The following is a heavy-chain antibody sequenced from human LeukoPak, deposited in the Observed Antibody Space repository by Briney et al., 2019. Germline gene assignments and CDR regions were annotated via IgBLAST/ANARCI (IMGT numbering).Heavy chain of an antibody. V-gene: IGHV3-23*01. D-gene: IGHD4-23*01. CDR1: GFTFSSYA. CDR2: LSDSGGDT. CDR3: ARDTYIRWPDDNYYYYGMDV. Sequence: GGSLRLSCAASGFTFSSYAMSWVRQAPGQGLEWVSTLSDSGGDTYYADSVKGRFTISRHNSKNTLYLQMNSLRAEDTAVYYCARDTYIRWPDDNYYYYGMDVWGQGTTVTVSS. J-gene: IGHJ6*02.